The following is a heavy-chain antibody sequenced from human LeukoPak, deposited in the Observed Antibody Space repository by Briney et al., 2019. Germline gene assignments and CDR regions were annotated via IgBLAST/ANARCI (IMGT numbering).Heavy chain of an antibody. V-gene: IGHV4-34*01. CDR1: GFTFSSYD. CDR3: ARHNGVLRYFDWSHWPSGYYYYMDV. Sequence: GSLRLSCAASGFTFSSYDMTWVRQPPGKGLEWIGEINHSGSTNYNPSLKSRVTISVDTSKNQFSLKLSSVTAADTAVYYCARHNGVLRYFDWSHWPSGYYYYMDVWGKGTTVTISS. D-gene: IGHD3-9*01. CDR2: INHSGST. J-gene: IGHJ6*03.